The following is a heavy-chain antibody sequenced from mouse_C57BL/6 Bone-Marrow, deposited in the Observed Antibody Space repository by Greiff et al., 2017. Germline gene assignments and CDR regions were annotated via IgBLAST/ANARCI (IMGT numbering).Heavy chain of an antibody. CDR3: AREAITTVVPFAY. V-gene: IGHV1-82*01. CDR2: IYPGDGDT. D-gene: IGHD1-1*01. CDR1: GYAFSSSW. Sequence: QVQLQQSGPELVKPGASVKISCKASGYAFSSSWMNWVKQRPGKGLEWIGRIYPGDGDTNYNGKFKGQATLTADKSSSTAYMQLSSLTSEDSAVYFCAREAITTVVPFAYWGQGTLVTVSA. J-gene: IGHJ3*01.